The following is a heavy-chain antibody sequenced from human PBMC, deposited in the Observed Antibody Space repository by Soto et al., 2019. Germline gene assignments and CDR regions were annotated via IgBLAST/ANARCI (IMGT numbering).Heavy chain of an antibody. CDR1: GFTFSSDA. J-gene: IGHJ4*02. CDR2: VSSDGNHA. V-gene: IGHV3-30*04. CDR3: AKDSAYSTASTHFDH. D-gene: IGHD2-2*01. Sequence: QVQLVESGGGVVQPGNSLRLSCVGSGFTFSSDALHWVRQAPGKGLAWVAVVSSDGNHAYYPDHVKGRFTISRDNSQSTVNLQMKSLKPEDTATYYCAKDSAYSTASTHFDHWGQGTLVTVSS.